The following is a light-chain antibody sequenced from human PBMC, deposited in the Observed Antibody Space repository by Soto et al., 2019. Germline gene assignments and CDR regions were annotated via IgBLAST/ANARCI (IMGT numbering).Light chain of an antibody. CDR3: SSYTSSSFWV. V-gene: IGLV2-14*01. CDR2: EVS. J-gene: IGLJ3*02. CDR1: TNDIGDYDY. Sequence: QSALTQPASVSGSPGQSITISCTGTTNDIGDYDYVSWYQQHPGKAPKLMIYEVSNRPSGVSNRFSGSKSGNTASLTISGLQAEDEADYYCSSYTSSSFWVFGGGTKLTVL.